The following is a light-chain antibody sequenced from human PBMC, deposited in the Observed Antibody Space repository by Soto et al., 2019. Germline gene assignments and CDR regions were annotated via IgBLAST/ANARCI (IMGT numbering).Light chain of an antibody. J-gene: IGKJ1*01. CDR2: GAS. Sequence: EILMTQSPATLSVSPGERATLSCRASQSVSRNLAWYQQKPGQAPRLLIYGASTRATGIPARFTGSGSGTEFTLTISSLQSEDFAVHYCQQYNNWHPWTFGQGTKVDIK. V-gene: IGKV3-15*01. CDR3: QQYNNWHPWT. CDR1: QSVSRN.